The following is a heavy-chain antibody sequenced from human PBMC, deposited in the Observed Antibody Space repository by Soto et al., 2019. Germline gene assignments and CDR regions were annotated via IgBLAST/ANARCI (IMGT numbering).Heavy chain of an antibody. CDR2: IWYDGSNK. V-gene: IGHV3-33*01. Sequence: QVQLVESGGGVVQPGRSLRLSCAASGFTFSSYVMHWVRQAPGKGLEWVAVIWYDGSNKYYADSVKGRFTISSDNSKNTLYLQMNSLRAEDTAVYYCARDGNWNDEWGFDYWGQGTLVTVSS. CDR3: ARDGNWNDEWGFDY. J-gene: IGHJ4*02. CDR1: GFTFSSYV. D-gene: IGHD1-1*01.